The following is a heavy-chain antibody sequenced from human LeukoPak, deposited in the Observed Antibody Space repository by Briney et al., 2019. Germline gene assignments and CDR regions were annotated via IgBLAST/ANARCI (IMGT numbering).Heavy chain of an antibody. Sequence: TSETLSLTCTVSGGSISSSSFYWGWIRQPPGKGLQFIGSIYYSGTTYSNPSLKSRVTISVDTSKNQFSLKLNSVTAADTAVYYCARSFSAPVNWLDPWGQGTLVTVTS. CDR2: IYYSGTT. J-gene: IGHJ5*02. CDR1: GGSISSSSFY. D-gene: IGHD3-3*01. CDR3: ARSFSAPVNWLDP. V-gene: IGHV4-39*01.